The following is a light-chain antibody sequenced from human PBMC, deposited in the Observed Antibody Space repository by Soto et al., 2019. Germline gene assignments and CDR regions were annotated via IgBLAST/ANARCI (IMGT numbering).Light chain of an antibody. CDR2: GPS. CDR3: QQYNNWPPT. CDR1: QSVGGN. V-gene: IGKV3-15*01. Sequence: EIVMTQSPGTLSVSPGERATLSCRASQSVGGNLAWYQQKPGQAPRLLIYGPSTRATGIPARFSGSGSGTEFTLTISSLQSEDFAVYYCQQYNNWPPTFGQGTKVEVK. J-gene: IGKJ1*01.